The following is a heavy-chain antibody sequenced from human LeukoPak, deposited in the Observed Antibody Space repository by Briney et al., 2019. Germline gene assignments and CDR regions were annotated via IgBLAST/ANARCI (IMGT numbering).Heavy chain of an antibody. D-gene: IGHD1-14*01. CDR2: KYSSGST. V-gene: IGHV4-4*07. J-gene: IGHJ3*01. Sequence: PSETLSLTCTVSSGSISDYYWSWIRQPAGKGLEWIGRKYSSGSTNYNPSLKSRLTMSVDTSKNQFSLKLSSVTAADTAVYYCARDSYRRGAFDLWGQGTMVTVSS. CDR3: ARDSYRRGAFDL. CDR1: SGSISDYY.